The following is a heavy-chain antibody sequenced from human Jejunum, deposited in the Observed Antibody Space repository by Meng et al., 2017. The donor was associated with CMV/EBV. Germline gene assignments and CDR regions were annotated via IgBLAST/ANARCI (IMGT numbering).Heavy chain of an antibody. CDR2: IKEDGSEK. CDR3: ARDRNLTF. V-gene: IGHV3-7*01. Sequence: LSFEGSGFTFSKHWMTWVRQAPGKGLEWVANIKEDGSEKYYVDAVKGRFTISRDNVENSLFLQMNSLRADDTAVYYCARDRNLTFWGQGTLGTVSS. CDR1: GFTFSKHW. D-gene: IGHD3-9*01. J-gene: IGHJ4*02.